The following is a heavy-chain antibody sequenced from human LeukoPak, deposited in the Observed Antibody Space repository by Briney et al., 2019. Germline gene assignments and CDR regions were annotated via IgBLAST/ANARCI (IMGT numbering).Heavy chain of an antibody. V-gene: IGHV3-23*01. Sequence: GGSLRLSCAASGFTFSSYAMSWVRQAPGKGLEWVSAISGSGGSTYYADSVKGRFTISRDNSKNTLYLQMNSLRAEDTAVYYCAKEVVPAAISSELYYFDYWGQGTLVTVSS. J-gene: IGHJ4*02. D-gene: IGHD2-2*01. CDR2: ISGSGGST. CDR3: AKEVVPAAISSELYYFDY. CDR1: GFTFSSYA.